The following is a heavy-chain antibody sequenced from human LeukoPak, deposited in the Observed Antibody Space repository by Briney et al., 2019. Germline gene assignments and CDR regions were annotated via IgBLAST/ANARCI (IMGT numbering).Heavy chain of an antibody. J-gene: IGHJ3*02. CDR3: ARAATVVTAGDAFDI. CDR2: INPNSGGT. D-gene: IGHD4-23*01. CDR1: GYTFTGYY. V-gene: IGHV1-2*02. Sequence: ASVKVSCKTSGYTFTGYYMHWVRQAPGQGLEWMGWINPNSGGTSYAQKFQGRVTMTRDTSISTAYMELSRLRSDDTAVYYGARAATVVTAGDAFDIWGQGTMVTVSS.